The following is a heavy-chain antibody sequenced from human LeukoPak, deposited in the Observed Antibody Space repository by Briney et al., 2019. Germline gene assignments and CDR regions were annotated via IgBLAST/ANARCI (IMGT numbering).Heavy chain of an antibody. CDR3: ARDVGDYDSSGHYYVGSWFDP. CDR2: IKQDGSEK. D-gene: IGHD3-22*01. CDR1: GFTFSSYW. V-gene: IGHV3-7*01. Sequence: PGGSLRLSCAASGFTFSSYWMSWVRQAPGKGLEWVANIKQDGSEKYYVDSVKGRFTISRDNAKNSLYLQMNSLRAEDTAVYYCARDVGDYDSSGHYYVGSWFDPWGQGTLVTVSS. J-gene: IGHJ5*02.